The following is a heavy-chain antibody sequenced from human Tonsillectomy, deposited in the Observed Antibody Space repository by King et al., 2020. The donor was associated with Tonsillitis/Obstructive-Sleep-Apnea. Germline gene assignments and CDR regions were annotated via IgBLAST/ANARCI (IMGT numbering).Heavy chain of an antibody. Sequence: VQLQESGPRLVKPSETLSLTCSLSSDSISRYYWSWIRQPPGKRLEWIGYVHYSGTTDYNPSLRSRVTISLDTSNNQFSLTLRSVTAADTAMYYCARGSPVADQWGQGTLVTVSS. CDR1: SDSISRYY. D-gene: IGHD2-15*01. CDR2: VHYSGTT. J-gene: IGHJ5*02. V-gene: IGHV4-59*01. CDR3: ARGSPVADQ.